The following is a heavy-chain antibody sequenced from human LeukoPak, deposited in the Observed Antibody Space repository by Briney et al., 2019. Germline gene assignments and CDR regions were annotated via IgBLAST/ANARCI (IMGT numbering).Heavy chain of an antibody. Sequence: KPSETLSLTCTVSGGSISSYYWSWLRQPPGKGLEWLGYIYYSGSTNYNPSLKSRVTISVDTSKNQFSLNLSSVTAADTAVYYCARVGYSGYYYYFDHWGQGTLVTVSS. J-gene: IGHJ4*02. V-gene: IGHV4-59*01. D-gene: IGHD3-3*01. CDR3: ARVGYSGYYYYFDH. CDR1: GGSISSYY. CDR2: IYYSGST.